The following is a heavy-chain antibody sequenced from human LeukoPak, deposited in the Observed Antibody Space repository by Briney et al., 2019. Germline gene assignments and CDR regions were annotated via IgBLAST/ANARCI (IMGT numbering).Heavy chain of an antibody. V-gene: IGHV4-59*01. D-gene: IGHD3-22*01. CDR2: IYYSGST. CDR1: GGSISSYY. J-gene: IGHJ4*02. Sequence: SETLSLTCTVSGGSISSYYWSWIRQPPGKGLEWIGYIYYSGSTNYNPSLKSRVTISVDTSKNQFSLKLSSVTAADTAVYYCASSDVVVSSVSFNYWGQGTLVTVSS. CDR3: ASSDVVVSSVSFNY.